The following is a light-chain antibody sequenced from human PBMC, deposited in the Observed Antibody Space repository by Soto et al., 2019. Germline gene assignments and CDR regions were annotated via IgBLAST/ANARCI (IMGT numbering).Light chain of an antibody. CDR2: DAS. CDR1: QSDSIS. J-gene: IGKJ1*01. CDR3: LQYHNLCA. Sequence: ENVLAPSPATLSLSQAEGATLSCRASQSDSISLAWYQQKPGQAPRLLIYDASNRATGVPARFSGSGSGTEFTLTISSLQSEDFTVYSCLQYHNLCAFGQGTKVDIK. V-gene: IGKV3D-15*01.